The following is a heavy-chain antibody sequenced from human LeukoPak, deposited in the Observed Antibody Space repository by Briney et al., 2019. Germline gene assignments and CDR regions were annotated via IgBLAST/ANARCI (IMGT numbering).Heavy chain of an antibody. CDR1: GFTFSSYE. J-gene: IGHJ6*04. Sequence: GGSLRLSCAASGFTFSSYEMNWVRQAPGKGLEWVSYISSSGSTIYYADSVKGRFTTSRDNAKNSLYPQMNSLRAEDTAVYYCVELGITMIGGVWGKGTTVTISS. D-gene: IGHD3-10*02. CDR3: VELGITMIGGV. CDR2: ISSSGSTI. V-gene: IGHV3-48*03.